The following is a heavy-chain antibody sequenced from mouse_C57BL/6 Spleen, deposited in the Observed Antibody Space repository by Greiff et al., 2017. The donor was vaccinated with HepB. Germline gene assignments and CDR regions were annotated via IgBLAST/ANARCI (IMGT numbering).Heavy chain of an antibody. CDR1: GFTFSSYG. V-gene: IGHV5-6*01. D-gene: IGHD2-3*01. CDR3: ARDGYYEDYAMDY. CDR2: ISSGGSYT. J-gene: IGHJ4*01. Sequence: EVQLKESGGDLVKPGGSLKLSCAASGFTFSSYGMSWVRQTPDKRLEWVATISSGGSYTYYPDSVKGRFTISRDNAKNTLYLQMSSLKSEDTAMYYCARDGYYEDYAMDYWGQGTSVTVSS.